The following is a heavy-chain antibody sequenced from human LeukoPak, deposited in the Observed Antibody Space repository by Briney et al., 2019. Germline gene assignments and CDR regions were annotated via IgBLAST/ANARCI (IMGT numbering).Heavy chain of an antibody. V-gene: IGHV3-74*01. CDR2: INIDGSNT. CDR1: GFTFSRHW. Sequence: GGSLRLSCAASGFTFSRHWMHWVRQAPGKGLVWVSRINIDGSNTTYADSVKGRFTISRDNAKNTLYLQMNSLRAEDTAVYYCVTYFYDSSGYFLFDQWGQGTLVTVSS. D-gene: IGHD3-22*01. J-gene: IGHJ4*02. CDR3: VTYFYDSSGYFLFDQ.